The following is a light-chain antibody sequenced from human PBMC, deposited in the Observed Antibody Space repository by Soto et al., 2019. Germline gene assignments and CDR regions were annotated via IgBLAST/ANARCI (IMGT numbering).Light chain of an antibody. CDR3: QQYGSSPET. CDR2: GAS. CDR1: QSVPSR. V-gene: IGKV3-20*01. Sequence: EIVMTQSPATLSVSPGEDVTLSCRASQSVPSRIAWYQQKPGQAPSLLIYGASTRATGVPDRFSGSGSGTDFTLTISRLEPEDFAVYYCQQYGSSPETFGQGTKVDIK. J-gene: IGKJ1*01.